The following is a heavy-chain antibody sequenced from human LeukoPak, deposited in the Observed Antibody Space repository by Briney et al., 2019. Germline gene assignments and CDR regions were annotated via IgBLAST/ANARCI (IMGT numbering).Heavy chain of an antibody. J-gene: IGHJ6*03. CDR1: GFTFSNAW. D-gene: IGHD6-19*01. Sequence: GGSLRLSCAASGFTFSNAWMSWVRQAPGKGLEWVGRIRSKTDGGTTDYAAPVKGRFTISRDDSKNTLYLQMNSLKTEDTAVYYCTTNSSGWYVYYYYYMDVWGKGTTVTASS. V-gene: IGHV3-15*01. CDR3: TTNSSGWYVYYYYYMDV. CDR2: IRSKTDGGTT.